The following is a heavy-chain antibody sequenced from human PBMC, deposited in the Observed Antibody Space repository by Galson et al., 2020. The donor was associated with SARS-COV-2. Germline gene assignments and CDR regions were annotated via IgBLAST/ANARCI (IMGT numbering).Heavy chain of an antibody. Sequence: GALRLSCAASGFTFSSYEMNWVRQAPGKGLEWVSYISSSGSTIYYADSVKGRFTISRDNAKNSLYLQMNSLRAEDTAVYYCARDTSDFWSGYYDYWGQGTLVTVSS. CDR1: GFTFSSYE. J-gene: IGHJ4*02. V-gene: IGHV3-48*03. D-gene: IGHD3-3*01. CDR3: ARDTSDFWSGYYDY. CDR2: ISSSGSTI.